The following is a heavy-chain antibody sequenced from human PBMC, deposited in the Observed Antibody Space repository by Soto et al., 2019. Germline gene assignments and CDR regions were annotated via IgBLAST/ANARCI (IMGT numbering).Heavy chain of an antibody. Sequence: GGSLRLSCAASGFTFSSYAMSWGRQAPWKGLEWVSAISGSGGSTYYADSVKGRFTISRDNSKNTLYLQMNSLRAEDTAVYYCATVAVAGGGVLRYWGQGTLVTVSS. V-gene: IGHV3-23*01. J-gene: IGHJ4*02. D-gene: IGHD6-19*01. CDR3: ATVAVAGGGVLRY. CDR2: ISGSGGST. CDR1: GFTFSSYA.